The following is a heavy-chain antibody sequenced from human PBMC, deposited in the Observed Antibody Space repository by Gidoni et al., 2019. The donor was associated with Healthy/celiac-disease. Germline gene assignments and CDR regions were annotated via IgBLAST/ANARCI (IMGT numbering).Heavy chain of an antibody. CDR1: GYTFTGYY. CDR3: ARKGPPRRGPQPGGWFDP. V-gene: IGHV1-2*02. Sequence: QVQLVQSGAAVKKPGASVKVSCNASGYTFTGYYLHWVRQAPGQGLEWMGWINPNSGGTNYAQKFQGRVTMTRDTSISTAYMELSRLRSDDTAVYYCARKGPPRRGPQPGGWFDPWGQGTLVTVSS. J-gene: IGHJ5*02. CDR2: INPNSGGT.